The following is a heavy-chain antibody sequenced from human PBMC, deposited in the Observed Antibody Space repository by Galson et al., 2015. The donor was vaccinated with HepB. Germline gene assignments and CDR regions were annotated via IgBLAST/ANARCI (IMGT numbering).Heavy chain of an antibody. Sequence: SVKVSCKASGYTFTSYGISWVRQAPGQGLEWMGWISAYNGNTNYAQKLQGRVTMTTDTSTSTAYMELRSLRSDDTAVYYCARGITMVRGVQSAGFDYWGQGTLVTVSS. J-gene: IGHJ4*02. V-gene: IGHV1-18*04. CDR3: ARGITMVRGVQSAGFDY. D-gene: IGHD3-10*01. CDR2: ISAYNGNT. CDR1: GYTFTSYG.